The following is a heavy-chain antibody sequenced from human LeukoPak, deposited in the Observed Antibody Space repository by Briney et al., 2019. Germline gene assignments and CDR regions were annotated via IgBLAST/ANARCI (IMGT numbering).Heavy chain of an antibody. CDR1: KFTFSNYC. J-gene: IGHJ3*02. Sequence: GGSLRLSCAASKFTFSNYCMSWVRQAPGKGLQWVAHIKQDGSGKYYVDSVKGRFTISRDNAKNSLYLQVNSLRAEDTAVYYCARDPEDYYDSSAYYDSFDIWGQGTMVTVSS. V-gene: IGHV3-7*01. CDR2: IKQDGSGK. CDR3: ARDPEDYYDSSAYYDSFDI. D-gene: IGHD3-22*01.